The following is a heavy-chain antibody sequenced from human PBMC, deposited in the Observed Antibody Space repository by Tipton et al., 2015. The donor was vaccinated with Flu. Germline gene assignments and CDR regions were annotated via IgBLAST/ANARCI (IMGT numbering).Heavy chain of an antibody. J-gene: IGHJ1*01. V-gene: IGHV3-74*01. CDR2: INGDGSST. D-gene: IGHD2-15*01. CDR3: AREGGYCNTVTCYKYFQH. CDR1: EFTFSTSW. Sequence: SLRLSCVASEFTFSTSWMHWVRQAPGKGLEWVSRINGDGSSTTYADSVKGRFSMSRDNAKDTLYLQMNSLRADDTAVYYCAREGGYCNTVTCYKYFQHWGQGTPVTVHS.